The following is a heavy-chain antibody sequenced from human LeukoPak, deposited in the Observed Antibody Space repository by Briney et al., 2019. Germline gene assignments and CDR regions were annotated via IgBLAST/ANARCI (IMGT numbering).Heavy chain of an antibody. Sequence: PGGSLRLSCEASGFTFSSFSMNWVRQAPGKGLEWVSFISSSSTYIYYADSVKGRFTSSRDNAKNSLYLQMNSLRAEDTAVYYCARVGIAAAGPFDYWGQGTLVTVSS. V-gene: IGHV3-21*01. CDR3: ARVGIAAAGPFDY. CDR2: ISSSSTYI. CDR1: GFTFSSFS. D-gene: IGHD6-13*01. J-gene: IGHJ4*02.